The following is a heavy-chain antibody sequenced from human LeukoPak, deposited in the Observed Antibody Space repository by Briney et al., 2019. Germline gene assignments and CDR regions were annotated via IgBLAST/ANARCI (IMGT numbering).Heavy chain of an antibody. D-gene: IGHD3-22*01. CDR3: ARSPYYYDSRRTYYYYYGMDV. J-gene: IGHJ6*02. CDR1: GYTFTSYD. V-gene: IGHV1-8*02. Sequence: ASVKVSCKVSGYTFTSYDINWVRQATGQGLEWMGWMNPNSGNTGYAQKFQGRVTMTRNTSISTAYMELSSLRSEDTAVYYRARSPYYYDSRRTYYYYYGMDVWGQGTTVTVSS. CDR2: MNPNSGNT.